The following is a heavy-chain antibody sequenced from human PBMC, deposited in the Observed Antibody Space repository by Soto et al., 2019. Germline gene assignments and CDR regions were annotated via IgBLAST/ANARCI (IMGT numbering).Heavy chain of an antibody. CDR2: IYYSGST. CDR1: GGSISSGGYY. V-gene: IGHV4-31*03. D-gene: IGHD4-17*01. J-gene: IGHJ6*02. CDR3: AGDRRGYGADYIYYYYGMDV. Sequence: SETLSLTCTVSGGSISSGGYYWSWIRQHPGKGLEWIGYIYYSGSTYYNPSLKSRVTISVDTSKNQFSLKLSSVTAADTAVYYCAGDRRGYGADYIYYYYGMDVWGQGTTVTVSS.